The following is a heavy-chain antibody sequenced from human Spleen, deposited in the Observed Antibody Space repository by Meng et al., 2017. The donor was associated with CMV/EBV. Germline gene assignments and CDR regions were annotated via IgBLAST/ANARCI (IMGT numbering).Heavy chain of an antibody. CDR2: INHSGST. CDR3: ARGGYSSSWYYFDY. J-gene: IGHJ4*02. CDR1: GGSISSYY. D-gene: IGHD6-13*01. V-gene: IGHV4-34*01. Sequence: GSLRLSCTVSGGSISSYYWSWIRQPPGKGLEWIGEINHSGSTNYNPSLKSRVTISVDTSKNQFSLKLSSVTAADTAVYYCARGGYSSSWYYFDYWGQGTLVTVSS.